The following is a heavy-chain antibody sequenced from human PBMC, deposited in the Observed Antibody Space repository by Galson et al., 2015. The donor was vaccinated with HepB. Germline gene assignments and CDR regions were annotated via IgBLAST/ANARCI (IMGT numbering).Heavy chain of an antibody. D-gene: IGHD1-26*01. Sequence: SLRLSCAASGFTFSSYAMHWVRQAPGKGLEYVSAISSNGGSTYYADSVKGRFTISRDNSKNTLYLQMSSLRAEDTAVYYCVKDREELRGSYQTNYFDYWGQGTLVTVSS. V-gene: IGHV3-64D*06. CDR2: ISSNGGST. CDR1: GFTFSSYA. CDR3: VKDREELRGSYQTNYFDY. J-gene: IGHJ4*02.